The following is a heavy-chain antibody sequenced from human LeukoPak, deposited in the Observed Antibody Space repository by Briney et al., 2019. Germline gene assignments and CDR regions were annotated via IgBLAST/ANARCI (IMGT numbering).Heavy chain of an antibody. CDR2: IIPIFGTA. V-gene: IGHV1-69*13. J-gene: IGHJ6*03. D-gene: IGHD1-26*01. Sequence: ASVKVSCKASRCTFSSYAITWVRQAPGQGLEWMGGIIPIFGTANYAQKFQGRVTITADEFTSTAYMELSSLRSEDMAVYYCARGGVGATAYFYYYMDVWGKGTTVTASS. CDR3: ARGGVGATAYFYYYMDV. CDR1: RCTFSSYA.